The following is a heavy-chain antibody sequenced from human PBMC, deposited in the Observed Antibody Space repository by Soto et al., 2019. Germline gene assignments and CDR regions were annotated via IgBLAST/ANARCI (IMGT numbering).Heavy chain of an antibody. Sequence: TSETLSLTCTVSGGSSAYISNHYCSWFRLPPGKGLEWIGYISDIAYTSYNPSLKGRVSISVDTSKNQFSLTLTSVTAADTAVYYCARQGFGVLHGLVDVWGQGTTVTVSS. J-gene: IGHJ6*02. CDR1: GGSSAYISNHY. CDR3: ARQGFGVLHGLVDV. V-gene: IGHV4-59*08. CDR2: ISDIAYT. D-gene: IGHD3-10*01.